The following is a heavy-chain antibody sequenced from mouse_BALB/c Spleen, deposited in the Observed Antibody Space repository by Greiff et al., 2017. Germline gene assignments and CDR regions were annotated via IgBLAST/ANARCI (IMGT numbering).Heavy chain of an antibody. CDR2: INPSTGYT. CDR3: ALMGYDYDGGFAY. J-gene: IGHJ3*01. V-gene: IGHV1-7*01. D-gene: IGHD2-4*01. Sequence: QVQLKESGAELAKPGASVKMSCKASGYTFTSYWMHWVKQRPGQGLEWIGYINPSTGYTEYNQKFKDKATLTADKSSSTAYMQLSSLTSEDSTVYYCALMGYDYDGGFAYWGQGTLVTVSA. CDR1: GYTFTSYW.